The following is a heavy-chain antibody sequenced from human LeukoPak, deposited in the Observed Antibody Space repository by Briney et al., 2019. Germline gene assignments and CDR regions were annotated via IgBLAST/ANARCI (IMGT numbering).Heavy chain of an antibody. CDR2: ISSSSNYI. D-gene: IGHD6-13*01. V-gene: IGHV3-21*01. CDR3: ARGVSGLDY. CDR1: GSTFSSYN. Sequence: PGGSLRLSCAASGSTFSSYNMNWVRQAPGKGLEWVSSISSSSNYIYYADSVKGRFTISRDNAKNSLYLQMNSLRVEDTAVYYCARGVSGLDYWGQGTLVTVSS. J-gene: IGHJ4*02.